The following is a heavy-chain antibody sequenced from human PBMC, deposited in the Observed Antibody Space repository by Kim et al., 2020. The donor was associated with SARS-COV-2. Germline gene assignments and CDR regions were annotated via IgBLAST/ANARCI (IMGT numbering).Heavy chain of an antibody. V-gene: IGHV5-10-1*01. J-gene: IGHJ4*02. CDR3: ARGYYYGSGSYSY. D-gene: IGHD3-10*01. Sequence: YGPSFQGHVTISADKSISTAYLQWSSLKASDTAMYYCARGYYYGSGSYSYWGQGTLVTVSS.